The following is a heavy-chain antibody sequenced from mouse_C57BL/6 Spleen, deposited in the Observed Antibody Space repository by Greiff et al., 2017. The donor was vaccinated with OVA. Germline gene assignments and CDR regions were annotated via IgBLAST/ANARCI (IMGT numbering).Heavy chain of an antibody. Sequence: EVKLVESGEGLVKPGGSLKLSCAASGFTFSSYAMSWVRQTPEKRLEWVAYISSGGDYIYYADTVKGRFTISRDNARNTQYLQMSSLKSEDTAMYYCTRDRGSNKGFAYWGQGTLVTVSA. CDR2: ISSGGDYI. D-gene: IGHD2-5*01. V-gene: IGHV5-9-1*02. CDR1: GFTFSSYA. CDR3: TRDRGSNKGFAY. J-gene: IGHJ3*01.